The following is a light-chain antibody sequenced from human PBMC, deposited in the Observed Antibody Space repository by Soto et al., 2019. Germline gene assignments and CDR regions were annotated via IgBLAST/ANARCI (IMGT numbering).Light chain of an antibody. J-gene: IGKJ3*01. CDR3: QEYSKLPLFT. Sequence: EIVVTQSPGILSVSPGERATLSCRASQSVSRNLAWYQQKPGQAPTLLIYGASTRATGIPARFTGSGSGTEFTLTISSLQSEDFAVYYCQEYSKLPLFTFGPGTKVDIK. CDR1: QSVSRN. CDR2: GAS. V-gene: IGKV3-15*01.